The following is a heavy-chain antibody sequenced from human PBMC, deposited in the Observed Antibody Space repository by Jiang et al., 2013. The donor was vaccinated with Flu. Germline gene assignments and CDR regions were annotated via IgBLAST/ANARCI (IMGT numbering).Heavy chain of an antibody. Sequence: QLVESGGGLVKPGGSLRLSCAASGFIFSDYYMNWIRQPPGKGLEWVSYISSSASTIYYADSVKGRFTISRDNAKNSLYLQMNNLRAEDTAVYYCARDGEVGATTSWGQGTLVTVSS. J-gene: IGHJ5*02. CDR1: GFIFSDYY. D-gene: IGHD1-26*01. CDR2: ISSSASTI. CDR3: ARDGEVGATTS. V-gene: IGHV3-11*04.